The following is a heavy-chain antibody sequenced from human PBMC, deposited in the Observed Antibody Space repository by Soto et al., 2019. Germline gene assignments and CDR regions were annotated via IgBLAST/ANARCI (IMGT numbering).Heavy chain of an antibody. CDR2: IWYDGSNN. Sequence: QVQLVESGGGVVQPGMSLRLSCAASGFNFSSHGMHWVRQAPGKGLEWVAVIWYDGSNNYYADSVKGRFTIYRDNSKNTLYVQGNSLRAEDKAVYYCARASGGNWNDFDYWGQGTLVTVSS. CDR3: ARASGGNWNDFDY. J-gene: IGHJ4*02. CDR1: GFNFSSHG. V-gene: IGHV3-33*01. D-gene: IGHD1-20*01.